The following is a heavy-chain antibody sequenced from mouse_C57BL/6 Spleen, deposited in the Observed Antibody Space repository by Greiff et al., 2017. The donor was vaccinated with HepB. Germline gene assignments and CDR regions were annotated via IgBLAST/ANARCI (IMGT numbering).Heavy chain of an antibody. CDR1: GYTFTSYW. V-gene: IGHV1-64*01. D-gene: IGHD2-2*01. CDR3: ARGLRREYFDV. Sequence: VQLQQSGAELVKPGASVKLSCKASGYTFTSYWMHWVKQRPGQGLEWIGMIHPNSGSTNYNEKFKSKATLTVDKSSSTAYMQLSSLTSEDSAVYYCARGLRREYFDVWGTGTTVTVSS. J-gene: IGHJ1*03. CDR2: IHPNSGST.